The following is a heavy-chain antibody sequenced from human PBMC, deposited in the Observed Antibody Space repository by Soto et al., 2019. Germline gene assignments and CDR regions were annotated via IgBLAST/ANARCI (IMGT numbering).Heavy chain of an antibody. CDR1: WYTFTSHV. CDR2: INAGNGNT. J-gene: IGHJ5*02. CDR3: ARDPGYSFGYT. V-gene: IGHV1-3*01. D-gene: IGHD5-18*01. Sequence: ASVNVSCKASWYTFTSHVMLWVRQDPGQRIERIGWINAGNGNTKYSQKFQGRVTITRDTSASTAYMELSSLRSEDTAVYYCARDPGYSFGYTWGQGTLVTVSS.